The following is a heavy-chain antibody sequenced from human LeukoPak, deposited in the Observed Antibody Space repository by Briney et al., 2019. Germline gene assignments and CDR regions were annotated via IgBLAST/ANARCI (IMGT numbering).Heavy chain of an antibody. D-gene: IGHD4-11*01. J-gene: IGHJ5*02. CDR3: ARRVAVGNYFDP. Sequence: PSETLSLTCTFSGGSISTYYWSWIRQPPGKGLEWIGYIYYSGNTNYNPSLESRVTISLNTSRNQFSLRLRSVTAADTAVYYCARRVAVGNYFDPWGQGTLVTVSS. V-gene: IGHV4-59*08. CDR1: GGSISTYY. CDR2: IYYSGNT.